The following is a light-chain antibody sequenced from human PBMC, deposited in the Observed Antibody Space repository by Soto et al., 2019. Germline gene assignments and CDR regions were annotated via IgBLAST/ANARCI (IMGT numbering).Light chain of an antibody. J-gene: IGKJ3*01. CDR1: QRIITW. CDR2: RAS. Sequence: DIQMTQSPSTLSASVGDRVTITCRASQRIITWLAWYQQKPGKAPKLVIYRASTLESGVPSRFSGSGSGTEFTLTISSLQPDDFATYFCQQYNSYSGTFGPGTKVDIK. CDR3: QQYNSYSGT. V-gene: IGKV1-5*03.